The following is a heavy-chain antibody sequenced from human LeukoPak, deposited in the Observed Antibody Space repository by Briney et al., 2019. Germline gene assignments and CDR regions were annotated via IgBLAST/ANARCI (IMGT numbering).Heavy chain of an antibody. V-gene: IGHV3-23*01. J-gene: IGHJ4*02. CDR2: IRASGCST. Sequence: GGSLRLSCAASGFTFSSYAMSWVRQAPGKGLEGASAIRASGCSTYYAESVKGRFTISRDNSKNTLYLQMKSVRDEDTAVYYCTTVLLWFGEFPDYWGQGTLVTVSS. D-gene: IGHD3-10*01. CDR3: TTVLLWFGEFPDY. CDR1: GFTFSSYA.